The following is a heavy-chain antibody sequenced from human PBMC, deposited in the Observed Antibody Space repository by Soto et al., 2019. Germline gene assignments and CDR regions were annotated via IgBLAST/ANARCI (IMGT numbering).Heavy chain of an antibody. V-gene: IGHV1-69*01. J-gene: IGHJ4*02. D-gene: IGHD3-16*01. CDR3: ARGWGLVS. CDR2: IIPIHGTT. CDR1: GGSLTSYP. Sequence: QMEQSGAEVRKPGSSVTVSCKPSGGSLTSYPMAWVRQAPGQGFEWMGGIIPIHGTTEYAQKFQGRVTITADESTNRATLDLTGLTSEDTAVYYCARGWGLVSWGQGTLVTVSS.